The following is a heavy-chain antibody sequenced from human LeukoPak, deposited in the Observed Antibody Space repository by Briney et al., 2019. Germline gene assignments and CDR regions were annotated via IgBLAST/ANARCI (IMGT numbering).Heavy chain of an antibody. V-gene: IGHV4-59*08. CDR1: GGPIGSDY. CDR3: ARLTYSGYLDY. CDR2: IYHTGST. J-gene: IGHJ4*02. D-gene: IGHD5-12*01. Sequence: SETLSLTCTVSGGPIGSDYWSWIRQPPGKGLEWIGYIYHTGSTNYNPSLKSRVSISVDTSKNQFSLRLSSVTAADTAVYYCARLTYSGYLDYWGQGTLVTVSS.